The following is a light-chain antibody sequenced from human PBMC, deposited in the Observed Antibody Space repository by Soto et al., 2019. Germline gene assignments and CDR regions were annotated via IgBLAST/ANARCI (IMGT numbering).Light chain of an antibody. J-gene: IGLJ2*01. CDR3: CSYAGSSTPV. CDR2: EGS. CDR1: SSDVGSYNL. Sequence: QSVLTQPASVSGSPGQSITISCTGTSSDVGSYNLVSWYQQHPGKAPKLMIYEGSKWPSGVSNRFSGSKSGNTASLTISGLQAEDEADYYCCSYAGSSTPVFGGGTKVTVL. V-gene: IGLV2-23*01.